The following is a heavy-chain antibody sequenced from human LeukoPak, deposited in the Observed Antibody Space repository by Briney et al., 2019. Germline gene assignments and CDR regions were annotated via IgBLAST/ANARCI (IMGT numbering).Heavy chain of an antibody. D-gene: IGHD6-13*01. CDR1: GYTFTRDN. CDR2: MNPNSGNT. J-gene: IGHJ4*02. CDR3: ARALYAAGTPY. Sequence: AASVKVSCKASGYTFTRDNINWVRQATGQGLEWMGWMNPNSGNTGYAQKFQGRVTMTRNTSISTAYMELSSLRSEDTAVYYCARALYAAGTPYWGQGTLVTVSS. V-gene: IGHV1-8*01.